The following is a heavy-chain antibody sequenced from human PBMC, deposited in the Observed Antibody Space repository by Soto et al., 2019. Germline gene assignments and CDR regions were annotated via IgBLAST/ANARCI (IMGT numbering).Heavy chain of an antibody. V-gene: IGHV4-30-4*01. D-gene: IGHD3-3*01. CDR2: IYDSGST. CDR3: ARMEVSSNYYYYGMDV. J-gene: IGHJ6*02. CDR1: GGSISSGDYY. Sequence: SETLSLTCTVSGGSISSGDYYWSWIRQPPGKGLEWIGYIYDSGSTYYNPSLKSRVTISVDTSKNQFSLKLSSVTAADTAVYYCARMEVSSNYYYYGMDVRGQGTTVTVSS.